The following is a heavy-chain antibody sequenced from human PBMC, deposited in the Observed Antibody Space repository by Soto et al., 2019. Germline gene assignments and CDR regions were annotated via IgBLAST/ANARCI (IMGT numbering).Heavy chain of an antibody. D-gene: IGHD2-15*01. V-gene: IGHV1-18*04. CDR2: ISAYNGNT. J-gene: IGHJ3*02. CDR1: GYTFTSYG. CDR3: ARYFGGMDRSYDAFDI. Sequence: QVQLVQSGAEVKKPGASGKVSCMASGYTFTSYGISWVRQAPGQGLEWMGWISAYNGNTNYAQKLQGRVTMTTDTSTSTAYMELRSLRSDDTAVYYCARYFGGMDRSYDAFDIWGQGTMVTVSS.